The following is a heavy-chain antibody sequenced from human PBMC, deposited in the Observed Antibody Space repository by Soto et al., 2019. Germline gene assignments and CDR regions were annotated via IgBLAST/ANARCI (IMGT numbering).Heavy chain of an antibody. CDR1: GFTFSSYW. V-gene: IGHV3-7*05. D-gene: IGHD2-2*01. J-gene: IGHJ4*02. CDR3: ARDYVGYCSSTSCFEYYFDY. CDR2: IKQDGSEK. Sequence: GGSLRLSCAASGFTFSSYWMSWVRQAPGKGLEWVANIKQDGSEKYYVDSVKGRFTISRDNAKNSLYLQMNSLRAEDTAVYYCARDYVGYCSSTSCFEYYFDYWGQGTLVTVSS.